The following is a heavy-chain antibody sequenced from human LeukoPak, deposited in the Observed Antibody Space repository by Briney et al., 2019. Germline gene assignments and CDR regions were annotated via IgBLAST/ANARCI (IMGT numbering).Heavy chain of an antibody. CDR3: AKDSPFIGPY. J-gene: IGHJ4*02. D-gene: IGHD1-26*01. CDR1: GFIFSTYW. CDR2: TNGGGRST. Sequence: GGSLGLSCAASGFIFSTYWMNWVRQAPGKGLEWVAGTNGGGRSTYYADSVKGRFTISRDNAKNTLSLQMDSLRAEDTAVYYCAKDSPFIGPYWGQGTLVTVSS. V-gene: IGHV3-23*01.